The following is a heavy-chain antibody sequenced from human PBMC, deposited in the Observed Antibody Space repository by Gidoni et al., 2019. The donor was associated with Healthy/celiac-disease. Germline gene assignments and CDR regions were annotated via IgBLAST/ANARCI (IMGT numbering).Heavy chain of an antibody. Sequence: QVQLQESGPGLVKPSETLSLTCTVSGGSISSYYWSWIRQPPGKGLEWIGYIYYSGSTNYNPSLKSRVTISVDTSKNQFSLKLSSVTAADTAVYYCARLIDPTVTTIDYYYGMDVWGQGTTVTVSS. V-gene: IGHV4-59*01. J-gene: IGHJ6*02. CDR2: IYYSGST. CDR3: ARLIDPTVTTIDYYYGMDV. D-gene: IGHD4-17*01. CDR1: GGSISSYY.